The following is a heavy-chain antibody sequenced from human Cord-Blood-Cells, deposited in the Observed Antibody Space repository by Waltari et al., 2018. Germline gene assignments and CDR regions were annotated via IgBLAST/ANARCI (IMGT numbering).Heavy chain of an antibody. J-gene: IGHJ2*01. CDR3: ARGFLGYDILTGYLLISDGDWYFDL. CDR1: GYSFTSYW. CDR2: IYPGDSDT. Sequence: EVQLVQSGAEVKKPGESLKISCKGSGYSFTSYWIGWVRQMPGKGLEWMGIIYPGDSDTRYSPSFQGQVTISADKSISTAYLQWSSLKASDTAMYYCARGFLGYDILTGYLLISDGDWYFDLWGRGTLVTVSS. D-gene: IGHD3-9*01. V-gene: IGHV5-51*01.